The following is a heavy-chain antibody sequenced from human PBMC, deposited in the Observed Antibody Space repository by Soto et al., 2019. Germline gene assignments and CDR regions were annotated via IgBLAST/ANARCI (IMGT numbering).Heavy chain of an antibody. V-gene: IGHV1-18*01. D-gene: IGHD2-15*01. CDR1: GYTFSSIG. J-gene: IGHJ5*02. CDR2: INPDNGNT. Sequence: GASVKVSCKASGYTFSSIGISWVRQAPGQGLEWMGWINPDNGNTKSSQKFQDRVIITRDTSASTAYMDLSSLRSEDTAVYYCARGIATGQLDPWGQGTLVTVSS. CDR3: ARGIATGQLDP.